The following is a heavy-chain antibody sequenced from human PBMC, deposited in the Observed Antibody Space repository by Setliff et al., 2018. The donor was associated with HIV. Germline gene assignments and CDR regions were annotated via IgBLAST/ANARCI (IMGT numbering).Heavy chain of an antibody. V-gene: IGHV3-53*01. D-gene: IGHD2-15*01. CDR1: GLTFNRYW. CDR2: LWSGGSE. J-gene: IGHJ3*02. CDR3: ARDHPETPFGAFDI. Sequence: GGSLRLSCVASGLTFNRYWMSWVRQVPGKGLEWVSLLWSGGSEYYATSVKGRFTISRDTSKNTLYLQMNNLRAEDTAVYYCARDHPETPFGAFDIWGPGSLVTVSS.